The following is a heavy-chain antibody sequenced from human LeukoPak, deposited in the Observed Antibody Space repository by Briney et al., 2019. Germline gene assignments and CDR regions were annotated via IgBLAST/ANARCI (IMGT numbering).Heavy chain of an antibody. V-gene: IGHV1-69*04. CDR3: AIDPGTVTTYYFDY. CDR1: GGTFSSYA. D-gene: IGHD4-17*01. Sequence: ASVKVSCKASGGTFSSYAISWVRQAPGQGLEWMGRIIPILGIANYAQKFRGRVTITADKSTSTAYMELSSLRSEDTAVYYCAIDPGTVTTYYFDYWGQGTLVTVSS. CDR2: IIPILGIA. J-gene: IGHJ4*02.